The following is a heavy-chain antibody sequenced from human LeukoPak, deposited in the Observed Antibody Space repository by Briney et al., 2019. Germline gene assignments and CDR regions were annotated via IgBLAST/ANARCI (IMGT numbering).Heavy chain of an antibody. CDR1: GFTFSDYY. Sequence: GGSLRLSCVASGFTFSDYYMSWIRQAPGKGLEWVSYIGSTIYYADSVKGRFTISRDNAKNSLYLQMNSLRAEDTAVYYCARDRGIVGTTGYYYMDVWGKGTTVTVSS. CDR3: ARDRGIVGTTGYYYMDV. CDR2: IGSTI. J-gene: IGHJ6*03. D-gene: IGHD1-26*01. V-gene: IGHV3-11*04.